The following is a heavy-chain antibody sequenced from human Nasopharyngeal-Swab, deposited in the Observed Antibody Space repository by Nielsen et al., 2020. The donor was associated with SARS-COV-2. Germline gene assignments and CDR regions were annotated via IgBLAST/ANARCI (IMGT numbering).Heavy chain of an antibody. CDR2: INAGNGNT. J-gene: IGHJ4*02. V-gene: IGHV1-3*01. CDR1: GYTFTSYA. CDR3: ARDRIPDYYYDSSDFDY. D-gene: IGHD3-22*01. Sequence: VKVSCKASGYTFTSYAMHWVRQAPGQRLEWMGWINAGNGNTKYSQKFQGRVTITRDTSASTAYMELSSPRSEDTAVYYCARDRIPDYYYDSSDFDYWGQGTLVTVSS.